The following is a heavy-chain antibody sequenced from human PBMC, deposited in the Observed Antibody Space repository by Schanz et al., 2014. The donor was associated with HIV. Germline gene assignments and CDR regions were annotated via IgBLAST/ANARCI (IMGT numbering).Heavy chain of an antibody. V-gene: IGHV3-30-3*01. Sequence: QVQLVDSGGGVVQPGRSLRLSCATSGFTFSSYAFHWVRQAPGRGLEWVTTISYDGSDKDSADSLKGRFTISRDNSRNTVYLEINSLRPEDTAVYYCARGRPPISLILVPPELDYWGQGTQVIVSS. CDR2: ISYDGSDK. CDR1: GFTFSSYA. D-gene: IGHD1-26*01. CDR3: ARGRPPISLILVPPELDY. J-gene: IGHJ4*02.